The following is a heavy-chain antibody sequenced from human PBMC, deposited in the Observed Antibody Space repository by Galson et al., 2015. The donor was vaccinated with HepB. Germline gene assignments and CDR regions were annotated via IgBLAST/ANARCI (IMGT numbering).Heavy chain of an antibody. CDR2: FDPEDGET. V-gene: IGHV1-24*01. CDR1: GYTLTELS. J-gene: IGHJ4*02. CDR3: ATVPTSCYTTGCEYYFDY. Sequence: SVKVSCKVSGYTLTELSMHWVRQAPGKGLEWMGGFDPEDGETIYAQKFQGRVTMTEDTSTDTAYMELSSLRSEDTAVYYCATVPTSCYTTGCEYYFDYWGQGTLVTVSS. D-gene: IGHD2-2*02.